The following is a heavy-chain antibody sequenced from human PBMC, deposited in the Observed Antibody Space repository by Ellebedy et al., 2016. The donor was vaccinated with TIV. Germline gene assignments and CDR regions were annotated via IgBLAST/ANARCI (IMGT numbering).Heavy chain of an antibody. CDR1: GYTFNSYY. V-gene: IGHV1-2*02. CDR2: INPNSGGT. D-gene: IGHD4/OR15-4a*01. J-gene: IGHJ4*02. Sequence: AASVKVSCKASGYTFNSYYMHWVRQAPGQGLEWMGWINPNSGGTNYAQKFQGRVTMTRDTSISTAYMELSRLRSDDTAVYYCARDFMVADYWGQGTLVTVSS. CDR3: ARDFMVADY.